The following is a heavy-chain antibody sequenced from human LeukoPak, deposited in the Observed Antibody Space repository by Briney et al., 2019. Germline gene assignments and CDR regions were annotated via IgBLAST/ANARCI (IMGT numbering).Heavy chain of an antibody. V-gene: IGHV4-34*01. CDR2: INHSGST. Sequence: SETLSLTRAVYGGSFCGFYWGWIRPPPGKGLEWIGEINHSGSTNYNPSLKSRVTISVDTSKNQFSLKLSSVTATDTAVYYCARHYGPWGQGTLVTVSS. J-gene: IGHJ4*02. D-gene: IGHD3-16*01. CDR1: GGSFCGFY. CDR3: ARHYGP.